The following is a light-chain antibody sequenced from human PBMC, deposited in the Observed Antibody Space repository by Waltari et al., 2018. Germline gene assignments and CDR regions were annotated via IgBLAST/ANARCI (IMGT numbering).Light chain of an antibody. CDR1: QSISSY. J-gene: IGKJ3*01. V-gene: IGKV3-11*01. CDR3: QKYNSVPFT. Sequence: EIVLTQSPVTLSLSPGERATLSCRASQSISSYLAWYQQKPGQAPRLLIYDASNRATGIPARFSGSGSGTDFTLTISSLQPDDIGTYYCQKYNSVPFTFGPGTKVDIK. CDR2: DAS.